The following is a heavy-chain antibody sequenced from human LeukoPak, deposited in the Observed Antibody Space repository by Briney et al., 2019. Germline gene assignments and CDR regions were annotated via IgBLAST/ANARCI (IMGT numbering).Heavy chain of an antibody. V-gene: IGHV3-23*01. Sequence: GGSLRLSCAASGFTFNNYAMNWVRQAPGKGLEWVSGISNSGSGTYYADSVKGRFTISRDNSKNTLYLQMDSLRAEDTAVYSCARWGLSYTIDYWGQGTLVTVSS. CDR3: ARWGLSYTIDY. J-gene: IGHJ4*02. CDR1: GFTFNNYA. D-gene: IGHD2-21*01. CDR2: ISNSGSGT.